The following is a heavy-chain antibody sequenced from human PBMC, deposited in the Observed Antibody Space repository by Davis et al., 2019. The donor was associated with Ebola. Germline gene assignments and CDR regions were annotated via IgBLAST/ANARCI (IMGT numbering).Heavy chain of an antibody. V-gene: IGHV1-46*01. CDR3: ARGARRVAVVVTDDAFYI. CDR1: GYTFTSYY. J-gene: IGHJ3*02. CDR2: INPSGGST. Sequence: ASVKVSCKASGYTFTSYYMHWVRQAPGQGLEWMGMINPSGGSTSYAQKFQGRVTMTRDTSTSTVYMELSSLRSEDTAVYYCARGARRVAVVVTDDAFYIWGQGKKVTVPS. D-gene: IGHD3-22*01.